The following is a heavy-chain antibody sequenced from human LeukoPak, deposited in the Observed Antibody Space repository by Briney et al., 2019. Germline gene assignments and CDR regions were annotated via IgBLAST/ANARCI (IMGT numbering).Heavy chain of an antibody. D-gene: IGHD6-25*01. CDR3: ARRGARGSPVDY. Sequence: GGSLRLSCVASGFTFSSYGMHWVRQAPDKGLEWVAFIRSDGSNQDHADSVKGRFTISRDNAKNSLYLQMNSLRAEDTAVYYCARRGARGSPVDYWGQGTLVTVSS. V-gene: IGHV3-30*02. J-gene: IGHJ4*02. CDR2: IRSDGSNQ. CDR1: GFTFSSYG.